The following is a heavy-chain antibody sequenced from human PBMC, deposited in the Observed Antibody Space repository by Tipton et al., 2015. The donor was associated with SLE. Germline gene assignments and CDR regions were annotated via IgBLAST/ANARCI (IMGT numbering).Heavy chain of an antibody. J-gene: IGHJ4*02. Sequence: TLSLTCTVSGGSISSHYWSWIRQPPGKGLEWIGYIYYSGSTNYNPSLKSRVTISVDTSKNQFSLKLSSVTAADTAVYYCARTGPNCSGGSCYDYWGQGTLVTVSS. CDR1: GGSISSHY. V-gene: IGHV4-59*11. D-gene: IGHD2-15*01. CDR2: IYYSGST. CDR3: ARTGPNCSGGSCYDY.